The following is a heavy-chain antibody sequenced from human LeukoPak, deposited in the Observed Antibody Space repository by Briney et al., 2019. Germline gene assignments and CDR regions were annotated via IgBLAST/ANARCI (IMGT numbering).Heavy chain of an antibody. D-gene: IGHD5-18*01. CDR3: ATGYTYDYSLH. J-gene: IGHJ4*02. V-gene: IGHV1-24*01. Sequence: ASVKVSRKVSGDTVTGFSIHWVRQAPGHGLEWMGGFDPEDGARIFAQKFQGRVTMTEDTSTDTAYMDLSSLRSEDTAVYYCATGYTYDYSLHWGQGTLVTVSS. CDR1: GDTVTGFS. CDR2: FDPEDGAR.